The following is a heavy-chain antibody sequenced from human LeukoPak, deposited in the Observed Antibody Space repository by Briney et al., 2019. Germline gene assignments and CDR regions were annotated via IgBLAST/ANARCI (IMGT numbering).Heavy chain of an antibody. CDR1: GGSITGYF. D-gene: IGHD2-2*01. CDR3: ARQAYCSGTSCYPFDF. J-gene: IGHJ4*02. V-gene: IGHV4-59*01. CDR2: IHFSGNT. Sequence: PSETLSLTCTVSGGSITGYFWSWIRQPPGKGLEWIGYIHFSGNTSYNPSLKGRVTISVDTSKNQYSLKLTSVTAADTALYYCARQAYCSGTSCYPFDFWGQGTLVTVSS.